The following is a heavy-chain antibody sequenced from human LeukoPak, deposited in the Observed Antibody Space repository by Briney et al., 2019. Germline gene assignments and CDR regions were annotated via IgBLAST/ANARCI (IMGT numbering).Heavy chain of an antibody. Sequence: GGSLRLSCAASGFTFSSYAMHWVRQAPGKGLEWVAVISYDGSNKYYADSVKGRFTISRDNSKNTLYPQMNSLRAEDTAVYYCARDAIPYCSGGSCYSWFDPWGQGTLVTVSS. V-gene: IGHV3-30*01. J-gene: IGHJ5*02. CDR3: ARDAIPYCSGGSCYSWFDP. CDR2: ISYDGSNK. D-gene: IGHD2-15*01. CDR1: GFTFSSYA.